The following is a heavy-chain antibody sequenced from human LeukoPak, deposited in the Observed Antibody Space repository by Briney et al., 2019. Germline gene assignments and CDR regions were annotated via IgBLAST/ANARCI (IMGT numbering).Heavy chain of an antibody. CDR2: INHSGST. CDR1: GGSFSGYY. Sequence: PSETLSLTCAVYGGSFSGYYWSWIRQPPGKGLEWIEEINHSGSTNYNPSLKSRVTISVDTSKNQFSLKLSSVTAADTAVYYCARHVGFYYYYMDVWGKGTTVTISS. D-gene: IGHD3-16*01. J-gene: IGHJ6*03. V-gene: IGHV4-34*01. CDR3: ARHVGFYYYYMDV.